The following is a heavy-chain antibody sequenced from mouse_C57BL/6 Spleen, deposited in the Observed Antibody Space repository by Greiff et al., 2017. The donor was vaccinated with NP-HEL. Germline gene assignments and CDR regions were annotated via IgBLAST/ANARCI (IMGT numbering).Heavy chain of an antibody. CDR1: GYAFTNYL. J-gene: IGHJ3*01. Sequence: VQLQQSGAELVRPGTSVKVSCKASGYAFTNYLIEWVKQRPGQGLEWIGVINPGSGGTNYNEKFKGKATLTADKSSSTAYMQLSSLTSEDSAVYFCARYDYDLGFAYWGQGTLVTVSA. CDR2: INPGSGGT. V-gene: IGHV1-54*01. CDR3: ARYDYDLGFAY. D-gene: IGHD2-4*01.